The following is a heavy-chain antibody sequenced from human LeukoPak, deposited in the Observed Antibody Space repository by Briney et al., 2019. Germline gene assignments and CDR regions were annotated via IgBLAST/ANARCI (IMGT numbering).Heavy chain of an antibody. CDR3: ARGYFDWLLYFDY. CDR2: IYYSGST. Sequence: SETLSLTCTVSGGSISSYYWSWIRQPPGKGLEWIGYIYYSGSTNYNPSPKSRVTISVDTSKNQFSLKLSSVTAADTAVYYCARGYFDWLLYFDYWGQGTLVTVSS. V-gene: IGHV4-59*01. CDR1: GGSISSYY. J-gene: IGHJ4*02. D-gene: IGHD3-9*01.